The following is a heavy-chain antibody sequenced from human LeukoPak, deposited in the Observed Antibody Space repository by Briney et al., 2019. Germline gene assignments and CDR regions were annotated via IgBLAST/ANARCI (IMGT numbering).Heavy chain of an antibody. CDR1: GFTFSSYS. V-gene: IGHV3-21*01. D-gene: IGHD6-19*01. CDR3: ARYKWTYSSGWYY. J-gene: IGHJ4*02. Sequence: GGSLRLSCAASGFTFSSYSMNWVRQAPGKGLEWVSSISSSSSYIYYADSVKGRFTISRDNAKNSLYLQMNSLRAEDTAVYYCARYKWTYSSGWYYWGQGTLVTVSS. CDR2: ISSSSSYI.